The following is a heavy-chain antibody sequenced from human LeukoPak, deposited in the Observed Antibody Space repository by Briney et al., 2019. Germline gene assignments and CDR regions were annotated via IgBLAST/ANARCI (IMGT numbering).Heavy chain of an antibody. V-gene: IGHV3-66*01. Sequence: GGSLRLSCAASGFTFSDYYMSWIRQAPGKGLEWVSGVSGSGGSTYYADSVKGRFTISRDNSKNTLYLQMNSLRAEDTAVYYCARDPYYDMPIWGQGTMVTVSS. D-gene: IGHD3-22*01. CDR2: SGSGGST. CDR1: GFTFSDYY. J-gene: IGHJ3*02. CDR3: ARDPYYDMPI.